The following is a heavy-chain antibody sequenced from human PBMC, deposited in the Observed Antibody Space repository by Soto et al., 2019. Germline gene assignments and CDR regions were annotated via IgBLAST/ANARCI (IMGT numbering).Heavy chain of an antibody. Sequence: GGSRRLSCAASGFTFSSYGMHWVRQAPGKGLEWVAVIWYDGSNKYYADSVKGRFTISRDNSKNTLYLQMNSLRAEDTAVYYCASVLFSPTSSGWSAWPFDWGQGTLVTVSS. J-gene: IGHJ4*02. CDR1: GFTFSSYG. V-gene: IGHV3-33*01. D-gene: IGHD6-19*01. CDR2: IWYDGSNK. CDR3: ASVLFSPTSSGWSAWPFD.